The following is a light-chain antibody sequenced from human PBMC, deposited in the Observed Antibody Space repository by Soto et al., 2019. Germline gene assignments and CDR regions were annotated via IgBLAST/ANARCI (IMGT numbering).Light chain of an antibody. CDR3: SSFTVTITRYA. J-gene: IGLJ1*01. Sequence: QSVLTQPASVSGSPGQSITISCTGTSSDFVGYNYVSWFQHHPGKAPKLIIYEVSYRPSGVSNRFSGSKSGDTASLTISGLQAEDVADYYCSSFTVTITRYAFGTGTTVTVL. CDR2: EVS. V-gene: IGLV2-14*01. CDR1: SSDFVGYNY.